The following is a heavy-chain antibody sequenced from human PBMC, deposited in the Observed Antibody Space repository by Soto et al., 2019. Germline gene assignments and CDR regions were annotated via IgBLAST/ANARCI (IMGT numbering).Heavy chain of an antibody. CDR3: ASGSNVLVPAAAGF. CDR2: ISYDGSNK. V-gene: IGHV3-30-3*01. CDR1: GFTFSSYA. Sequence: QVQLVESGGGVVQPGRSLRLSCEASGFTFSSYAMHWVRQAPGKGLEWVAVISYDGSNKYYADSVKGRFTISRDNSKNTLYLQMNSLRAEDTAVYYCASGSNVLVPAAAGFWGQGTLVTVSS. D-gene: IGHD2-2*01. J-gene: IGHJ4*02.